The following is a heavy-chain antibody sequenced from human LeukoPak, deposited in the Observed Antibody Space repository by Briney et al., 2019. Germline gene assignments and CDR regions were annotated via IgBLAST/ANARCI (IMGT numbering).Heavy chain of an antibody. CDR1: GFTFSSYS. CDR2: ISSSSSTI. J-gene: IGHJ4*02. CDR3: ARLDRLTPTY. Sequence: GGSLRLSCAASGFTFSSYSMNWVRQPPGQGLEWVSYISSSSSTIYYADSVKGRFTISRDNAKNSLYLQMNSLRAEDTAVYYCARLDRLTPTYWGQGTLVIVSS. V-gene: IGHV3-48*01. D-gene: IGHD5-12*01.